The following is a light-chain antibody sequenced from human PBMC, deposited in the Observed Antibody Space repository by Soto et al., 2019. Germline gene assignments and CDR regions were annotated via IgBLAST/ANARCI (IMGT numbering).Light chain of an antibody. J-gene: IGKJ1*01. Sequence: DIQLAQSPSFLSASVGDRVTITCRASQVISSYLAWYQQKPGKAPKLLIHAASTLQSGVPSRFSGSRSGTEFTLTISSLQPEDFATYYCQQLNSYPITFGQGTKVDIK. CDR2: AAS. CDR3: QQLNSYPIT. CDR1: QVISSY. V-gene: IGKV1-9*01.